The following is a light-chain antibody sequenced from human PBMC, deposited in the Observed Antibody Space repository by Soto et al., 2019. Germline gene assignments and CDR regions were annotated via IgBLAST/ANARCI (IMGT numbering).Light chain of an antibody. Sequence: EIVVTQSPGTLSLSPGERATLSCRASQSVSSSYLAWYQQKPGQAPRLLIYGASSRAPGIPDRFSGSGYGTAFTLTISRLEPEDFAVYYCQQYGSSPSSFGQGTKLEIK. V-gene: IGKV3-20*01. CDR3: QQYGSSPSS. CDR2: GAS. J-gene: IGKJ2*01. CDR1: QSVSSSY.